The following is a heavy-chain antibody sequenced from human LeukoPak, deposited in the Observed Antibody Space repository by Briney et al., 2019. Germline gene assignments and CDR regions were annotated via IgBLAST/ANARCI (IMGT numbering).Heavy chain of an antibody. Sequence: SVKVSCKASGYTFTSYAISWVRQAPGQGLEWMGGIIPIFGTANYAQKFQGRVTITTDESTSTAYMELSSLRSEDTAVYYCARARLGYCSSTSCYPYYYYYMDVWGKGTTVTVSS. CDR3: ARARLGYCSSTSCYPYYYYYMDV. CDR1: GYTFTSYA. D-gene: IGHD2-2*01. J-gene: IGHJ6*03. V-gene: IGHV1-69*05. CDR2: IIPIFGTA.